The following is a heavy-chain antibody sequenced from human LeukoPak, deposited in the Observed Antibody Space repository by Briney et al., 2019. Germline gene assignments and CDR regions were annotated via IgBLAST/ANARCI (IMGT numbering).Heavy chain of an antibody. J-gene: IGHJ4*02. CDR2: INHSGST. CDR3: ARHYGSGSYYGYYFDY. Sequence: SETLSLTCAVYGGSFSGYYWSWIRQPPGKGLEWIGEINHSGSTNYNPSLKSRVTISVDTSKNQFSLKLSSVTAADTAVYYCARHYGSGSYYGYYFDYWGQGTLVTVSS. D-gene: IGHD3-10*01. CDR1: GGSFSGYY. V-gene: IGHV4-34*01.